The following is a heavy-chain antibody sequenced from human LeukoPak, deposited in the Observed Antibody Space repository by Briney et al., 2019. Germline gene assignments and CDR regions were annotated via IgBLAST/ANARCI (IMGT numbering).Heavy chain of an antibody. CDR3: ARGHPGDSSGWYLNY. CDR1: GGSFSTYY. CDR2: INHSGST. J-gene: IGHJ4*02. Sequence: SETLSLTCAVYGGSFSTYYWSWIRQPPGKGLEWIGEINHSGSTNYNPSLKSRVTISVDTSKNQFSLKLSSVTAADTAVYYCARGHPGDSSGWYLNYWGQGTLVTVSS. V-gene: IGHV4-34*01. D-gene: IGHD6-19*01.